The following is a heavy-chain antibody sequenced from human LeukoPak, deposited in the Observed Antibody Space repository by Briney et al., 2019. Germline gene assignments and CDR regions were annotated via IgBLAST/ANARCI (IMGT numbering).Heavy chain of an antibody. CDR2: IRQDGSEK. CDR3: ARDHRYGYLDY. Sequence: GGSLRLSCAASGFTFSNYWMNWVRQAPGRGLEWVASIRQDGSEKYYVDSVKGRFTISRDNAKNSLYLQINSLRAEDTAVYYCARDHRYGYLDYWGQGTLVTVSS. V-gene: IGHV3-7*03. CDR1: GFTFSNYW. D-gene: IGHD5-18*01. J-gene: IGHJ4*02.